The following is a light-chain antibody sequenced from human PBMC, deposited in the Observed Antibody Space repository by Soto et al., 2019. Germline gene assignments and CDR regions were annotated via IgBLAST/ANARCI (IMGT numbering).Light chain of an antibody. CDR2: SAS. CDR3: QQADTFPWT. CDR1: RYISTW. J-gene: IGKJ1*01. V-gene: IGKV1D-12*01. Sequence: QMTQSPSSVSASVGDRVTITFQSSRYISTWVAWYQQKPGKAPKLLIYSASALKRGVPSRFSGSGSGTDFALTVSSLQHEDFATYYCQQADTFPWTFGQGTKLDIK.